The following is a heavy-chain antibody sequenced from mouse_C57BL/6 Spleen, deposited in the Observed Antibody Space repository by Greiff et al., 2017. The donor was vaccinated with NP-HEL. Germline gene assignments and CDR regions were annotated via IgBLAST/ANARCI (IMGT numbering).Heavy chain of an antibody. J-gene: IGHJ1*03. V-gene: IGHV1-64*01. D-gene: IGHD1-1*01. CDR1: GYTFTSYW. Sequence: VQLQQSGAELVKPGASVKLSCKASGYTFTSYWMHWVKQRPGQGLEWIGMIHPNSGSTNYNEKFKSKATLTVDKSSSTAYMQLSSLTSEDSAVYYCASYYYGSAWYFDVWGTGTTVTVSS. CDR2: IHPNSGST. CDR3: ASYYYGSAWYFDV.